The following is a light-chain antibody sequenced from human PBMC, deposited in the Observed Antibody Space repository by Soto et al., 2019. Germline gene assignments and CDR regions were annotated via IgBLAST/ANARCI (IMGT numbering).Light chain of an antibody. CDR2: VHSNGWH. CDR1: DGHSGYA. J-gene: IGLJ3*02. Sequence: QSVLTQSPSASASLGASVNLTCTLSDGHSGYAISWHQQRPKKGPQFLMKVHSNGWHTKGDGIPDRFSGSSSGAERFLTISRLQADAEAYYYCLTWGPDIQVFGAGTQLTVL. V-gene: IGLV4-69*01. CDR3: LTWGPDIQV.